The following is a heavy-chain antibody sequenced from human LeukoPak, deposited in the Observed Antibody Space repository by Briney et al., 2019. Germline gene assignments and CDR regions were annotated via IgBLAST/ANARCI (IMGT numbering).Heavy chain of an antibody. J-gene: IGHJ4*02. CDR3: ARGYYDSTGLPDY. CDR2: INHSGST. CDR1: GGSFSGYY. D-gene: IGHD3-22*01. Sequence: PSETLSLTCAVYGGSFSGYYWSWIRQPPGKGLEWIGEINHSGSTNYNPSLKSRVTISVDTSKNQFSLKLSSVTAADTAVYYCARGYYDSTGLPDYWGQGTLVTVSS. V-gene: IGHV4-34*01.